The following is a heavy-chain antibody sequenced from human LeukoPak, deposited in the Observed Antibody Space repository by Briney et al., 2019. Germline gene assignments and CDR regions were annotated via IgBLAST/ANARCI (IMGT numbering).Heavy chain of an antibody. D-gene: IGHD6-6*01. V-gene: IGHV4-30-4*01. CDR3: ARRSSIAARPWDY. J-gene: IGHJ4*02. Sequence: PSQTLSLTCTVSGGSISSGDYYWSWIRQPPGKGLEWIGYIYYSGSTYYNPSLKSRVTISVDTSKNQFSLKLSSVTAADTAVYYYARRSSIAARPWDYWGQGTLVTVSS. CDR2: IYYSGST. CDR1: GGSISSGDYY.